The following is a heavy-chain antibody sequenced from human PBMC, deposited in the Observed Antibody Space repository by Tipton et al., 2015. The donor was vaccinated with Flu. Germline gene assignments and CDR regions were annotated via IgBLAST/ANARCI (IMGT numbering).Heavy chain of an antibody. CDR1: GFTFSLYD. V-gene: IGHV3-13*01. CDR3: ARGPLPDSNWYNGREV. D-gene: IGHD6-13*01. CDR2: IGSAGDT. Sequence: SLRLSCAASGFTFSLYDIHWVRQATGKSLEWVSVIGSAGDTHYSDAVKGRCTITRDNVKNTLYHQMSRLRVGDTAVYYCARGPLPDSNWYNGREVGGQGTTLTVST. J-gene: IGHJ6*01.